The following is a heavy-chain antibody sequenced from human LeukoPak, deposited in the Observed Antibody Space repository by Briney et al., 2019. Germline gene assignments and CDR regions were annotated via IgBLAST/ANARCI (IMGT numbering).Heavy chain of an antibody. CDR3: GRDLRGVNNAFDI. J-gene: IGHJ3*02. CDR1: GFTFSDHY. CDR2: SRNKANSYTT. D-gene: IGHD2-21*01. V-gene: IGHV3-72*01. Sequence: GGSLRLSCAASGFTFSDHYMDWVRQAPGKGLEWVGRSRNKANSYTTEYAASVKGRFTISRDDSKNSLYLQMNSLKTEDTAVYYCGRDLRGVNNAFDIWGQGTMVTVSS.